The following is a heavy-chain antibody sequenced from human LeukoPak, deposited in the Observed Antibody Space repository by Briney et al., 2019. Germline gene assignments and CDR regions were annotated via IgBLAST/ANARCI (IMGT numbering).Heavy chain of an antibody. CDR3: APPYGSGSS. V-gene: IGHV3-23*01. Sequence: PGASLRPSRSPSGLTLSSYAMSSVRQPPRKGMEWVSAISGSGGSTYYSDSLKGRFTISRDNSKNTLYLQMNSLRAEDTAVYYCAPPYGSGSSWGQGTLVTVSS. CDR2: ISGSGGST. J-gene: IGHJ4*02. CDR1: GLTLSSYA. D-gene: IGHD3-10*01.